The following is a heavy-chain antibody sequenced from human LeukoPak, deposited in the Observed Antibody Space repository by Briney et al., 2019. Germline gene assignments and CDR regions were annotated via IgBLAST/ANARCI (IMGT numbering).Heavy chain of an antibody. CDR3: VSLGYSSSSVRY. V-gene: IGHV3-48*01. D-gene: IGHD6-6*01. CDR2: IGSSSSIT. J-gene: IGHJ4*02. CDR1: GFTFSSYT. Sequence: GGSLRLSCAASGFTFSSYTMNWVRQAPGKGLEWVSYIGSSSSITYYADSVKGRFTISRDNAKNSLYLQMNSLRAEDTAVYFCVSLGYSSSSVRYWGQGTLVTVSS.